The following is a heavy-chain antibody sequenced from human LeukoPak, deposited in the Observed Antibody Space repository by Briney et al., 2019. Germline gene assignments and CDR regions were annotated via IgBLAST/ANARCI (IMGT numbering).Heavy chain of an antibody. D-gene: IGHD3-16*01. Sequence: GGSLRLSCVTSGFTFSSYWMSWVRQAPEKGLEWVSAISGRGGSTYYAASVKGRFTISRDHSRHTLYLQMNSLRAEDTAVYYCAKGYYDCVWGSYYFDYWGQGTLVTVSS. CDR3: AKGYYDCVWGSYYFDY. CDR2: ISGRGGST. CDR1: GFTFSSYW. V-gene: IGHV3-23*01. J-gene: IGHJ4*02.